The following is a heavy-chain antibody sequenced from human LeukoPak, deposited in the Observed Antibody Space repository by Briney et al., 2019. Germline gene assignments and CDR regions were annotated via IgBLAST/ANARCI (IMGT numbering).Heavy chain of an antibody. CDR1: GYTFTGYY. Sequence: GASVKVSCKASGYTFTGYYMHWVRQAPGQGLEWMGWINPNSGGTNYAQKFQGRVTMTRDTSISTAYMELSRLRSDDTAVYYCARDGHYGSGSYYGDYDYWGQGTLVTVSS. CDR3: ARDGHYGSGSYYGDYDY. CDR2: INPNSGGT. D-gene: IGHD3-10*01. V-gene: IGHV1-2*02. J-gene: IGHJ4*02.